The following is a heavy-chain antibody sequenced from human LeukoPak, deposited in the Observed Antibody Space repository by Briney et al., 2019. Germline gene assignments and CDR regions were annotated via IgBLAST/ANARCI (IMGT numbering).Heavy chain of an antibody. D-gene: IGHD6-19*01. CDR3: ARTRYSSGWPEYFQD. CDR1: GISPSTRGMC. Sequence: SGPSLLQPPPTLTLTCTFSGISPSTRGMCVSWIRQPPGKALEWLTRLAWDDDQYYNTSLKTRLTISKDTSKNQLVLTMTNIDPVDTATYYCARTRYSSGWPEYFQDWGQGALVTVSS. V-gene: IGHV2-70*11. J-gene: IGHJ1*01. CDR2: LAWDDDQ.